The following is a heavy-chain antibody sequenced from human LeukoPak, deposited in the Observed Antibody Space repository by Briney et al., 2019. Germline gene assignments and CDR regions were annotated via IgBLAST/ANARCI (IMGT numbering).Heavy chain of an antibody. V-gene: IGHV3-23*01. D-gene: IGHD3-10*01. Sequence: PPGGSLRLSCAASGFTFSSYGMSWVRQAPGKGLEWVSAISGSGGSTYYADSVKGRFTISRDNSKNTLYLQMNSLRAEDTAVYYCAKDKLLMVRGVTTFDYWGQGTLVTVSS. CDR3: AKDKLLMVRGVTTFDY. CDR2: ISGSGGST. J-gene: IGHJ4*02. CDR1: GFTFSSYG.